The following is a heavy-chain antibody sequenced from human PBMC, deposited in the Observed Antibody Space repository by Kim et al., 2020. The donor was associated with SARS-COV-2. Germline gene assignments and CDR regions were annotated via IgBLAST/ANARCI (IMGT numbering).Heavy chain of an antibody. CDR3: ARGGFSTLYPFDF. CDR2: IYTTGNT. CDR1: GGSISSYY. J-gene: IGHJ4*02. D-gene: IGHD6-13*01. V-gene: IGHV4-4*07. Sequence: SETLSLTCTVSGGSISSYYWNWIRQPAGKRLEWIGRIYTTGNTNYNPSLKSRVTMSVDTSMNQFSPRLSSVTAADTAVYYCARGGFSTLYPFDFWGQGTL.